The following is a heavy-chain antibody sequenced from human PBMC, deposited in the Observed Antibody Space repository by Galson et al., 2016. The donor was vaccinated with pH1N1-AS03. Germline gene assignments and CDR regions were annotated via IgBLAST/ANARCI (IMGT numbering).Heavy chain of an antibody. CDR1: GFTFSSHS. CDR3: STHLKANPATAGFFDF. CDR2: ISFSSTYI. J-gene: IGHJ4*02. V-gene: IGHV3-21*01. Sequence: SLRLSCAASGFTFSSHSMNWVRQAPGKGLEWVSAISFSSTYIYYADSVQGRFTISRDDAKNSLHLQMSSLRVEDTAVYYCSTHLKANPATAGFFDFWGQGILVTVSP.